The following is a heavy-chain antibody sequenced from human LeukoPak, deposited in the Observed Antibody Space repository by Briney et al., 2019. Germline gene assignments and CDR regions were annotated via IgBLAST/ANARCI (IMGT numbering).Heavy chain of an antibody. V-gene: IGHV4-59*08. CDR1: GGSISSYY. CDR3: ARRYDNFDR. J-gene: IGHJ4*02. Sequence: SETLSLTCTVSGGSISSYYWSWIRQPPGKGLEWIGYIYYSGSTKYNPSLKSRVTISVDTSKNQFSLKLSSVTAADTAVYYCARRYDNFDRWGQGTLVTVSS. CDR2: IYYSGST. D-gene: IGHD3-9*01.